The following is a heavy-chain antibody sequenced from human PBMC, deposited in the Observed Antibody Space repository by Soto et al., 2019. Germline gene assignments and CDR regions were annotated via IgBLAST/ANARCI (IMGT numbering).Heavy chain of an antibody. J-gene: IGHJ4*02. CDR3: AKGEYYYDSRDFAY. V-gene: IGHV3-30*18. CDR2: ISYDGINK. Sequence: PGGSLRLSCAASGFTFSSYAMNWVRQAPGKGLEWVAIISYDGINKFYADSVKGRFTISRDNSKNTLYLQMNSLRAEDTAIYYCAKGEYYYDSRDFAYWGQGTLVTVSS. CDR1: GFTFSSYA. D-gene: IGHD3-22*01.